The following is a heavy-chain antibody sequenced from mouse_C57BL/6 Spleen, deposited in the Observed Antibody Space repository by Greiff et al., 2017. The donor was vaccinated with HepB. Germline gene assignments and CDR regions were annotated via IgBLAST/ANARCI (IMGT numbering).Heavy chain of an antibody. CDR2: IDPSDSYT. V-gene: IGHV1-50*01. CDR3: ARVYYGSEGYFDV. Sequence: VQLQQPGAELVKPGASVKLSCKASGYTFTSYWMQWVKQRPGQGLEWIGEIDPSDSYTNYNQKFKGKATLTVDTSSSTAYMQLSGLTSEDSAVYYCARVYYGSEGYFDVWGTGTTVTVSS. CDR1: GYTFTSYW. D-gene: IGHD1-1*01. J-gene: IGHJ1*03.